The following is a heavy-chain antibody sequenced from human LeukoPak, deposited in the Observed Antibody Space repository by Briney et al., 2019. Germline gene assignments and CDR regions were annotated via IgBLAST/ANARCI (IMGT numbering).Heavy chain of an antibody. CDR2: INPNSGGT. CDR1: GYTFTGYY. CDR3: ARDPLNYYVSSSGGAYYGMVG. Sequence: ASVKVSCKASGYTFTGYYMHWVRQAPGQGLEWMGWINPNSGGTNYAQKFQGRVTMTRDTAISTAYMELGRLRSDDTAVYYCARDPLNYYVSSSGGAYYGMVGRGQGRTVSLSS. D-gene: IGHD3-22*01. V-gene: IGHV1-2*02. J-gene: IGHJ6*02.